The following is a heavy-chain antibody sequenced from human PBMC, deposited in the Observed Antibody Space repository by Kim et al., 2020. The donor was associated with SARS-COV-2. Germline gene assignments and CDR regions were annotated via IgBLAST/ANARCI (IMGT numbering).Heavy chain of an antibody. CDR2: INHSGRT. V-gene: IGHV4-34*01. CDR1: GGSFSGYY. CDR3: ARRLSNTSGWGSHYCDL. J-gene: IGHJ4*02. Sequence: SETLSLTCAVYGGSFSGYYWSWIRQPPGKGLEWIGEINHSGRTNYNPSLKSRVTISVDTSKNQFSLKLTSVTAADTAVYYCARRLSNTSGWGSHYCDLWGQGILDTGTS. D-gene: IGHD3-10*01.